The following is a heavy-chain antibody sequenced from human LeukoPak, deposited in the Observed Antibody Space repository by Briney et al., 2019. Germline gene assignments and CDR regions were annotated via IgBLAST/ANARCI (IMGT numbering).Heavy chain of an antibody. J-gene: IGHJ5*02. CDR2: IYFSGTT. CDR1: GDSINAYY. Sequence: KSSETLSLTCTVSGDSINAYYWGWIRQPPGKGLEWIGYIYFSGTTKYNPFLESRVTISVDTSKNQFSLKLSSVTAADTAVYYCARRRAEGGSNGHYNWFDPWGQGILVTVSS. V-gene: IGHV4-59*08. D-gene: IGHD6-13*01. CDR3: ARRRAEGGSNGHYNWFDP.